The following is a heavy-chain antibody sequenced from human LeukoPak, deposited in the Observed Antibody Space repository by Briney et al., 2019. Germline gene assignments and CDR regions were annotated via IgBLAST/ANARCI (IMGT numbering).Heavy chain of an antibody. CDR3: AKRSAAGTVGYFDY. CDR1: GFTFDDYA. D-gene: IGHD6-13*01. CDR2: ISWNSGTI. J-gene: IGHJ4*02. V-gene: IGHV3-9*01. Sequence: GGSLRLSCAASGFTFDDYAMHWVRQAPGKGLEWVSGISWNSGTIYYADSVKGRFTISRDDAKNSLYLQMDSLRPEDTALYYCAKRSAAGTVGYFDYWGQGTLVTVSS.